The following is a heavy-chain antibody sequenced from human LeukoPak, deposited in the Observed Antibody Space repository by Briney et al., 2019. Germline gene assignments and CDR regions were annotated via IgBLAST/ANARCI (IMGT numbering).Heavy chain of an antibody. CDR3: ARVEAVAGITGPFDY. CDR1: GFTFGDYA. V-gene: IGHV3-33*01. J-gene: IGHJ4*02. CDR2: IWYDGSNK. D-gene: IGHD6-19*01. Sequence: PPGGSLRLSCTASGFTFGDYAMSWVRQAPGKGLEWVAVIWYDGSNKYYADSVKGRFTISRDNSKNTLYLQMNSLRAEDTAVYYCARVEAVAGITGPFDYWGQGTLVVVSS.